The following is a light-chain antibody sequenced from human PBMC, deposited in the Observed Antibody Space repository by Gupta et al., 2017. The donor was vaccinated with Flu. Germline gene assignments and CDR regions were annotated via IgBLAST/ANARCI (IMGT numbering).Light chain of an antibody. J-gene: IGKJ3*01. Sequence: DIVMTPSPATLSVSPGERATLSCRASQSVSSNLAWYQQKPGQAPRLLIYGASTRATGIPARFRGSGSGTEFTLTISSLQSEDFAIYYCQQENNGPRHTFGHGTKLDIK. CDR3: QQENNGPRHT. V-gene: IGKV3-15*01. CDR2: GAS. CDR1: QSVSSN.